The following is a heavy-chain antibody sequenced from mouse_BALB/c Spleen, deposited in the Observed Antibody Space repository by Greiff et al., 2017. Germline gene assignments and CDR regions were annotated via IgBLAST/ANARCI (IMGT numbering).Heavy chain of an antibody. D-gene: IGHD2-2*01. CDR3: ARNGYEAWLAD. CDR2: IDPANGNT. J-gene: IGHJ3*01. V-gene: IGHV14-3*02. CDR1: GFTFKDTY. Sequence: EVQLQQSGAELVKPGASVKLSCTASGFTFKDTYMHWVKQRPEQGLEWIGRIDPANGNTKYDPKFQGKATITADTSSNTAYLQLSSLTSEDTAVYYCARNGYEAWLADWGQGTLVTVSA.